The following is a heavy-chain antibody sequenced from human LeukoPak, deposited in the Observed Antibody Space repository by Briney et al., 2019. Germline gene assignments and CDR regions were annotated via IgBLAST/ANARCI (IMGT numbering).Heavy chain of an antibody. D-gene: IGHD3-16*01. J-gene: IGHJ3*02. CDR2: VYYSGST. CDR1: GGSISSYF. V-gene: IGHV4-59*01. Sequence: SETLSLTCTVSGGSISSYFWSWIRQPPGKGLEWIGYVYYSGSTNYNHSLKSRVTISVDTSKEQFSLKLSSATAVDTAVYYCARVLDLSKRGLDAFDIWGQGTMVTVSS. CDR3: ARVLDLSKRGLDAFDI.